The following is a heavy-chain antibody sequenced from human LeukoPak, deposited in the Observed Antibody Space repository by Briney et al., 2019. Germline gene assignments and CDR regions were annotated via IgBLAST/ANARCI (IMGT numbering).Heavy chain of an antibody. CDR2: INHSGST. Sequence: SETLSLTCAVYGGSFSGYYWSWIRQPQGKGLEWIGEINHSGSTNYNPSLKSRVTISVDTSKNQFSLKLSSVTAADTAVYYCARVPLWFGEFTTYYFDYWGQGTLVTVSS. J-gene: IGHJ4*02. D-gene: IGHD3-10*01. V-gene: IGHV4-34*01. CDR3: ARVPLWFGEFTTYYFDY. CDR1: GGSFSGYY.